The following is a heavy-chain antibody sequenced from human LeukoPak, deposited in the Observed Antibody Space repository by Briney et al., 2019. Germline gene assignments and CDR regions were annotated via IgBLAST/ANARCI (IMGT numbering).Heavy chain of an antibody. J-gene: IGHJ5*02. CDR2: IYYSGST. CDR3: EIVGATVS. Sequence: SETLSLTCTVSGGSIGSSSYYWGWIRQPPGKGLEWIGSIYYSGSTYYNPSLKSRVTISVDTSKNQFSLKLSSVTAADTAVYYCEIVGATVSWGQGTLVTVSS. D-gene: IGHD1-26*01. V-gene: IGHV4-39*01. CDR1: GGSIGSSSYY.